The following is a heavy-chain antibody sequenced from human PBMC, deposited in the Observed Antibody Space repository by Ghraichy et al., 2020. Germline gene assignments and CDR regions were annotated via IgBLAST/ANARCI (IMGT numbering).Heavy chain of an antibody. D-gene: IGHD2-8*01. J-gene: IGHJ6*02. CDR1: GGSISSYY. V-gene: IGHV4-4*07. CDR3: ARDGEYLVYATDYYYYGMDV. Sequence: SETLSLTCTVSGGSISSYYWSWIRQPAGKGLEWIGRIYTSGRTNYNPSLKSRVTMSVDTSKNQFSLKLSSVTAADTAVYYCARDGEYLVYATDYYYYGMDVWGQGTTVTVSS. CDR2: IYTSGRT.